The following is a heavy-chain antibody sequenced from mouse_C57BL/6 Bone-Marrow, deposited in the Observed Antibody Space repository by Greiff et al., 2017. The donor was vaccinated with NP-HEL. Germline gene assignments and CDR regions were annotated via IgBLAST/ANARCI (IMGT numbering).Heavy chain of an antibody. D-gene: IGHD3-2*02. V-gene: IGHV1-55*01. J-gene: IGHJ4*01. Sequence: QVQLQQPGAELVKPGASVKMSCKASGYTFTSYWITWVKQRPGQGLEWIGDIYPGSGSTNYNEKFKSKATLTVDTSSSTAYMQLSSLTSEDSAVYYCARCSSGYHYAMDYWGKGTSVTVSS. CDR2: IYPGSGST. CDR1: GYTFTSYW. CDR3: ARCSSGYHYAMDY.